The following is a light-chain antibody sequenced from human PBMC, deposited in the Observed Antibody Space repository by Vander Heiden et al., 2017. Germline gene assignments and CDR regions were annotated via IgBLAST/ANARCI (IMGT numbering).Light chain of an antibody. CDR3: QQTYSTPIT. CDR2: AAS. CDR1: QSIRNY. Sequence: DIQLTQSPSSLSASVGDRVTIACRASQSIRNYVKWYQQRPGKAPKLLIYAASSLQSGVPSRFSGSGSGTDFTLTIRSLQPGDFATYFCQQTYSTPITFAQGTRLEIK. V-gene: IGKV1-39*01. J-gene: IGKJ5*01.